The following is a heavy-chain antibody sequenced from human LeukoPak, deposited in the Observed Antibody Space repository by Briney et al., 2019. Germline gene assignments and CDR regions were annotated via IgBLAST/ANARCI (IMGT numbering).Heavy chain of an antibody. CDR2: ISAYNGNT. V-gene: IGHV1-18*01. CDR1: GYTFTSYG. CDR3: ARARYSSGPFDY. Sequence: ASVMVSCKTSGYTFTSYGISWVRQAPGQGLEWMGWISAYNGNTNYAQKLQGRVTMTTDTSTSTAYMELRSLRSDDTAVYYCARARYSSGPFDYWGQGTLVTVSS. D-gene: IGHD6-19*01. J-gene: IGHJ4*02.